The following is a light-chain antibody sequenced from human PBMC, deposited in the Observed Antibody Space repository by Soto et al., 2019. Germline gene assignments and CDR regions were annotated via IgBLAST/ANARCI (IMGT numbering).Light chain of an antibody. CDR2: AAS. CDR1: QSISSY. Sequence: DIQMTQSPSSLSASVGDRVTITCRATQSISSYLNWYQQKPGKAPKLLIYAASSLQSGVPSRFSGSGSGTDFSLTISSLQPEDFVTYYCQQSYSSPITFGQGTRLEIE. CDR3: QQSYSSPIT. J-gene: IGKJ5*01. V-gene: IGKV1-39*01.